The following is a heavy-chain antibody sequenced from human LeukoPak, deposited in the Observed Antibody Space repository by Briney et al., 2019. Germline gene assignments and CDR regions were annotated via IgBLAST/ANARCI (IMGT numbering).Heavy chain of an antibody. Sequence: SETLSLTCYVSNGSMTNYFWSWIRQPPGKGLEFLGFIWHNGSPSYNPSLKSRLTMSVDTSRTHFSMKLTAVTAADAAVYHCARVASGWYEVDWWGHGTLVTVSS. CDR1: NGSMTNYF. V-gene: IGHV4-59*12. CDR2: IWHNGSP. CDR3: ARVASGWYEVDW. D-gene: IGHD6-19*01. J-gene: IGHJ4*01.